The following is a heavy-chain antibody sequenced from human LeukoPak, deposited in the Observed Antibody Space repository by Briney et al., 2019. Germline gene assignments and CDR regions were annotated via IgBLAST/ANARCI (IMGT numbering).Heavy chain of an antibody. V-gene: IGHV3-23*01. D-gene: IGHD3-22*01. J-gene: IGHJ4*02. CDR3: AKATCSSGYYCAFDY. CDR2: ISGSGDIT. CDR1: GFTFSSYA. Sequence: QPGGSLRLSCAAPGFTFSSYAMSWVRQAPGKGLEWVSAISGSGDITYLADSVKGRFTISRDNSKNTLYLQMNSLRAEDTAVYYCAKATCSSGYYCAFDYWGQGTLVTVSS.